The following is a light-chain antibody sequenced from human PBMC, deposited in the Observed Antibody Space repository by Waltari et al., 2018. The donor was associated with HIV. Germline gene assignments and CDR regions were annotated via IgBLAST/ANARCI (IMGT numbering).Light chain of an antibody. CDR1: SSNIGGGYD. V-gene: IGLV1-40*01. CDR3: QSYDSSLSGYV. J-gene: IGLJ1*01. Sequence: QSVLTQPPSVSGAPGPRVTISCTGSSSNIGGGYDVHWYQQLPGTAPKLLIYGNSHRPSGVPDRFSGSKSGTSASLAITGLQAEDEADYYCQSYDSSLSGYVFGTGTKVTVL. CDR2: GNS.